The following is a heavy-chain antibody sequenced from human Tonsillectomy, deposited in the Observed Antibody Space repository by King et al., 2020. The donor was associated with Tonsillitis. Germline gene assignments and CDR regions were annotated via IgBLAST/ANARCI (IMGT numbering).Heavy chain of an antibody. Sequence: VQLQESGPGLVKPSETLSLTCTVSGGSINTSSYYWGWIRQPPGKGLEWIGSISYTGSTYDDPSLNIRITISVDTSKNQFSLSLSSVTAADTAVYYCASHCSTTSCYNGYFQHWGQGTLVTVSS. CDR1: GGSINTSSYY. V-gene: IGHV4-39*01. CDR3: ASHCSTTSCYNGYFQH. D-gene: IGHD2-2*02. CDR2: ISYTGST. J-gene: IGHJ1*01.